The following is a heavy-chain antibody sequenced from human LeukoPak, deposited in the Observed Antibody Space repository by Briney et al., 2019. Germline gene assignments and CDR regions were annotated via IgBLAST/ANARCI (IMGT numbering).Heavy chain of an antibody. Sequence: PGGSLRLSCAASGFTFSDYYMTWIRQAPGKGLEWVSYIGGSGSTMYYTDSVKGRFTISRDNAKDSLYLQMNSLRAEDTAVYYCAKDRSYYDSSGYIYYFDYWGQGTLVTVSS. CDR1: GFTFSDYY. CDR3: AKDRSYYDSSGYIYYFDY. V-gene: IGHV3-11*01. D-gene: IGHD3-22*01. J-gene: IGHJ4*02. CDR2: IGGSGSTM.